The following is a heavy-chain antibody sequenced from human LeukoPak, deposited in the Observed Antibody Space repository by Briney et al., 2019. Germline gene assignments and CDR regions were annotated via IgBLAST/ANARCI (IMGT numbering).Heavy chain of an antibody. CDR2: IKQDGSEK. CDR1: GLTFSTYW. D-gene: IGHD6-19*01. V-gene: IGHV3-7*05. J-gene: IGHJ4*02. Sequence: GGSLRLSCAASGLTFSTYWMDWVRQAPGKGLEWVANIKQDGSEKNYVESVKGRFTISRDNAKNSLYLRMNSLTADDTAPYYCARGGIPVTGTHYYWGQGTLVTASS. CDR3: ARGGIPVTGTHYY.